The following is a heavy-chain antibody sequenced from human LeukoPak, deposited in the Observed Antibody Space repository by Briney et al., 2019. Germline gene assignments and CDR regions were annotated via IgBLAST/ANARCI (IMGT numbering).Heavy chain of an antibody. CDR1: GGSISSGDYY. Sequence: SQTLSLTCTVSGGSISSGDYYWSWIRQPPGKGLEWIGYVYYSGSTYYNPSLKSRVTISVDTSKNQFSLKLSSVTAAYTAVYYCARGEDVHTPDYWGQGTLVTVSS. D-gene: IGHD2-15*01. V-gene: IGHV4-30-4*08. CDR2: VYYSGST. CDR3: ARGEDVHTPDY. J-gene: IGHJ4*02.